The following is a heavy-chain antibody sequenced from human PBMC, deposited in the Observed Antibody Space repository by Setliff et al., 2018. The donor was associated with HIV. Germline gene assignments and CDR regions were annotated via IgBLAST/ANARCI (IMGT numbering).Heavy chain of an antibody. CDR3: VRWYYCVSGACYRADY. J-gene: IGHJ4*02. CDR1: GDSIGTYS. CDR2: IYGSGST. Sequence: SETLSLTCAVSGDSIGTYSWHWLRQPPGKGLEWIGYIYGSGSTGYNPSLTSRVTMSTDTPNNRFALKLTSVTAADTAVYYCVRWYYCVSGACYRADYWGQGTMVTVSS. D-gene: IGHD2-21*02. V-gene: IGHV4-4*09.